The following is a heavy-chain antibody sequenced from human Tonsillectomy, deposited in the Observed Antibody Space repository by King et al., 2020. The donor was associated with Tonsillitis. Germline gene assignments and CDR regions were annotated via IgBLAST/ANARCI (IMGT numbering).Heavy chain of an antibody. CDR2: ISSSSSYI. J-gene: IGHJ6*02. CDR3: ARDFHSDWPLPPVFGVYYYYGMYI. D-gene: IGHD3-16*01. Sequence: QLVQSGGGLVKPGGSLRLSCAASGFTFSSYSMNWVRQAPGKGLEWVSSISSSSSYIYYADSVKGRFTISRDNAKNSLYLQMNSLRAEDTAGYYCARDFHSDWPLPPVFGVYYYYGMYICGPGTTVTVSS. CDR1: GFTFSSYS. V-gene: IGHV3-21*01.